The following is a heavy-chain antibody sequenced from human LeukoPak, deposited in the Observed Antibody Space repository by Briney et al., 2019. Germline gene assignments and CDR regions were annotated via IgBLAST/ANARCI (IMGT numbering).Heavy chain of an antibody. CDR2: FDPEDGET. CDR1: GYTLTELS. CDR3: ATAVYDSSGLIDY. V-gene: IGHV1-24*01. J-gene: IGHJ4*02. Sequence: SVKVSCKVSGYTLTELSMHWVRQAPGKGLEWMGGFDPEDGETIYAQKFQGRVTMTEDTSTDTAYMELSSLRSEDTAVYYCATAVYDSSGLIDYWGQGTLVTVSS. D-gene: IGHD3-22*01.